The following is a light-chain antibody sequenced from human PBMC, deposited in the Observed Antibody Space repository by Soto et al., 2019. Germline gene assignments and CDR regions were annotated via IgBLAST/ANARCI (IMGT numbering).Light chain of an antibody. CDR1: QSIXSY. J-gene: IGKJ1*01. V-gene: IGKV3-11*01. CDR2: NAS. Sequence: DIVLTQSPSSLCLSQGEGSTLACRTSQSIXSYLAWYQEKPGQAPRILXANASNMATGSPARLSGSGSVTDFTLTISSLEPEYFAVYYCQQRSNGTPTFGQGTKVDIK. CDR3: QQRSNGTPT.